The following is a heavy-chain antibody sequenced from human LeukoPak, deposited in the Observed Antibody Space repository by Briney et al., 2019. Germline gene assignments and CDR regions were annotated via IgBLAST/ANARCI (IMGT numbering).Heavy chain of an antibody. CDR3: ARTSVLLWFGEFRGDAFDI. CDR1: GYTFTSYG. V-gene: IGHV7-4-1*02. Sequence: GASVKVSCKASGYTFTSYGISWVRQAPGQGLEWMGWINTNTGNPTYAQGFTGRFVFSLDTSVSTAYLQISSLKAEDTAVYYCARTSVLLWFGEFRGDAFDIWGQGTMVTVSS. J-gene: IGHJ3*02. D-gene: IGHD3-10*01. CDR2: INTNTGNP.